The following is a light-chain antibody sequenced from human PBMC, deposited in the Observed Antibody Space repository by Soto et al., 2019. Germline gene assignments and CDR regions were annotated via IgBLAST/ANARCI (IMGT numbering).Light chain of an antibody. Sequence: EIVLTQSPGTLSLSPGERATLSCRASQSVSGSCLAWYQQKPGQAPRILTYGASSRATGIPDRFSGSGSGTDFTLTISRLEPEDFAVYYCQQYGSSPFTFGPGTKVDIK. CDR2: GAS. J-gene: IGKJ3*01. CDR3: QQYGSSPFT. CDR1: QSVSGSC. V-gene: IGKV3-20*01.